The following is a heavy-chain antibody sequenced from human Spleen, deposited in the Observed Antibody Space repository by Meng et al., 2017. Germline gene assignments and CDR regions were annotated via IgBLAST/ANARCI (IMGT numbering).Heavy chain of an antibody. CDR2: ISASGGNT. CDR3: AKYSYGLGDYLDY. V-gene: IGHV3-23*01. Sequence: GESLKISCAASGFTFSSYEMNWVRQAPGKGLEWVSAISASGGNTYYADSVKGRFTISRDNSKNTLYLQMNSLRAEDTALYYCAKYSYGLGDYLDYWGQGALVTVSS. CDR1: GFTFSSYE. J-gene: IGHJ4*02. D-gene: IGHD3-10*01.